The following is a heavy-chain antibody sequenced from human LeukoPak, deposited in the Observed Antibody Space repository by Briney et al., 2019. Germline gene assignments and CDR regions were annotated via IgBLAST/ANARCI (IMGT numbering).Heavy chain of an antibody. CDR1: GFTFSSYA. J-gene: IGHJ6*02. Sequence: GGSLRLSCAASGFTFSSYAMSWVRQAPGKGLEWVSAISSSSSTIYYADSVKGRFTISRDNAKNSLYLQMNSLRAEDTAVYYCARDQQGITIFGVRSSNRNYGMDVWGQGTTVTVSS. V-gene: IGHV3-48*01. CDR3: ARDQQGITIFGVRSSNRNYGMDV. CDR2: ISSSSSTI. D-gene: IGHD3-3*01.